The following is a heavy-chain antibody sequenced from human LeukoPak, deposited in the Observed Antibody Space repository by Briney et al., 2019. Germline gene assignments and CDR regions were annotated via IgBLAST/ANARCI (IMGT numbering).Heavy chain of an antibody. Sequence: SETLSLTCTVSGGSISSYYWSWIRQPPEKGLEWIGYIHYTGSTNYNPSLKSRVTISVDTSKNQFSLKLSSVTAADTAVYYCARGNMVTVVFDYWGQGTLVTVSS. J-gene: IGHJ4*02. V-gene: IGHV4-59*01. CDR1: GGSISSYY. CDR2: IHYTGST. CDR3: ARGNMVTVVFDY. D-gene: IGHD4-23*01.